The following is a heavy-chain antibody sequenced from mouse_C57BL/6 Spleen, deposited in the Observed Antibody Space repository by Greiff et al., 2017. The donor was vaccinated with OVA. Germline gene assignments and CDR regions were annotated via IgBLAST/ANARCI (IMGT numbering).Heavy chain of an antibody. CDR3: ARDGGSSSWFAY. Sequence: VQLQQPGAELVKPGASVKLSCKASGYTFTSYWMQWVKQRPGQGLEWIGEIDPSDSYTNYNQKFKGKATLTVDTSSSTAYMQLSSLTSEDSAVYYCARDGGSSSWFAYWGQGTLVTVSA. J-gene: IGHJ3*01. CDR2: IDPSDSYT. D-gene: IGHD1-1*01. CDR1: GYTFTSYW. V-gene: IGHV1-50*01.